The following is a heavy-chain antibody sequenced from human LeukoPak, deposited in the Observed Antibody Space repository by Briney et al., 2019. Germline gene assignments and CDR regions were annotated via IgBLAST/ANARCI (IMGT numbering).Heavy chain of an antibody. J-gene: IGHJ4*02. CDR3: ASQRLTGEGHYYFDY. CDR1: GYTFTNYG. CDR2: VSAYADDT. D-gene: IGHD7-27*01. Sequence: ASVKVSCKASGYTFTNYGINWVRQAPGQGLEWMGWVSAYADDTNYVQKFQGRITMTTDTSTSTAYVELRSLRSDDTAVYYCASQRLTGEGHYYFDYWGQGTLVTVSS. V-gene: IGHV1-18*01.